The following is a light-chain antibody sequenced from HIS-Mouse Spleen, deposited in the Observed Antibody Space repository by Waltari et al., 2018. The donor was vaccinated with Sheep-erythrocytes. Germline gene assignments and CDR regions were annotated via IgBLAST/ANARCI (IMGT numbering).Light chain of an antibody. CDR1: SSDGGGYNY. CDR3: CSYAGSYTFWV. Sequence: QSALTQPRSVSGSPGQSVTISCTGTSSDGGGYNYVSWYQQHPRTAPKLMIYDVSKRPSGVPDRFSGSKSGNTASLTISGLQAEDEADYYCCSYAGSYTFWVFGGGTKLTVL. J-gene: IGLJ3*02. V-gene: IGLV2-11*01. CDR2: DVS.